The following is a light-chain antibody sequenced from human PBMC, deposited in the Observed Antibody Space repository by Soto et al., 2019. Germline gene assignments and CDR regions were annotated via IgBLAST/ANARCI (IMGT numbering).Light chain of an antibody. CDR3: QHYNSYSEA. V-gene: IGKV1-5*03. CDR1: QSISSW. J-gene: IGKJ1*01. CDR2: KAS. Sequence: DIQMTKSPSILSASVGDRVTITCRASQSISSWLAWYQQKPGKAPNLLIYKASTLKSGVPSRFSGSGSGTEFTLTISSLQPDDFATYYCQHYNSYSEAFGQGTKVDI.